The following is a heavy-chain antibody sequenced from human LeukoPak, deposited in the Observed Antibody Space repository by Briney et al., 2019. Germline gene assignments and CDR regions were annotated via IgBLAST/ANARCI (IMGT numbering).Heavy chain of an antibody. Sequence: PSETLSLTCAVSGYSISSGYYWGCIRQPPGKGLEWIGSIYHSGSTYYNPSLKSRVTISVDTSKNQFSLKLSSVTAADTAVYYCARVAISDMVRGVLDYWGQGTLVTVSS. CDR2: IYHSGST. CDR3: ARVAISDMVRGVLDY. J-gene: IGHJ4*02. CDR1: GYSISSGYY. V-gene: IGHV4-38-2*01. D-gene: IGHD3-10*01.